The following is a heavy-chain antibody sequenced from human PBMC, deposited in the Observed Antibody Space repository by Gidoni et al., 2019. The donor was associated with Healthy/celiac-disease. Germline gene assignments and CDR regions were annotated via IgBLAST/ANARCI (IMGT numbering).Heavy chain of an antibody. D-gene: IGHD6-19*01. CDR1: GYTFTGYY. CDR2: INPNSGGT. V-gene: IGHV1-2*02. J-gene: IGHJ4*02. CDR3: ARVDSSSGWYVDY. Sequence: QVQLVQSGAELTTPGASVMVSSKASGYTFTGYYMHWVRQAPGQGLEWMGWINPNSGGTNYAQKFQGRVTMTRDTSISTAYMELSRLRADDTAVYYCARVDSSSGWYVDYWGQGTLVTVSS.